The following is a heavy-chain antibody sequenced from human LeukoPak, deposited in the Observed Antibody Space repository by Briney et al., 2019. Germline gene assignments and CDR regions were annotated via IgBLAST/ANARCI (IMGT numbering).Heavy chain of an antibody. V-gene: IGHV5-51*01. J-gene: IGHJ4*02. CDR1: GYSFTSYW. D-gene: IGHD4-17*01. Sequence: PGGSLRLSCKGSGYSFTSYWIGWVRQMPGKGLEWMGLIYPGDSDTRYSPSFQGQVTISADKSISTAYLQWSSLKASDTAMYYCARTTTVTCFDYWGQGTLVTVSS. CDR3: ARTTTVTCFDY. CDR2: IYPGDSDT.